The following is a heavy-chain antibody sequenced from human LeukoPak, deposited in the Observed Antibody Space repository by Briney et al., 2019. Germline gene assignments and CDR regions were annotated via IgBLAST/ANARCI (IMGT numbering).Heavy chain of an antibody. CDR1: GGSISSGSYY. Sequence: SETLSLTCTVSGGSISSGSYYWSWIRQPPGKGLEWIGSIYYSGSTYYNPSLKSRVTISVDTSKNQFSLKLSSVTAADTAVYYCARGKYYDSSGPFDYWGQGTLVTVSS. CDR2: IYYSGST. CDR3: ARGKYYDSSGPFDY. J-gene: IGHJ4*02. V-gene: IGHV4-39*07. D-gene: IGHD3-22*01.